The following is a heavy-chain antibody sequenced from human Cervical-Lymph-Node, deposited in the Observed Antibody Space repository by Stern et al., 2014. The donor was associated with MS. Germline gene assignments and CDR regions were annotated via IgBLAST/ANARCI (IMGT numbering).Heavy chain of an antibody. CDR1: GGSVTSSSYF. CDR3: ARECKSTSCYADGFDA. V-gene: IGHV4-39*02. CDR2: TFYLDGSG. J-gene: IGHJ5*02. D-gene: IGHD2-2*01. Sequence: QVQLQESGPGLVKPSETLSLTCTVSGGSVTSSSYFWGWIRQPPGKGLEWIGSTFYLDGSGYYKPSLKSRVTISLDTSKNQFPLRRGFVTAADTAVYYCARECKSTSCYADGFDAWGQGTLVTVSS.